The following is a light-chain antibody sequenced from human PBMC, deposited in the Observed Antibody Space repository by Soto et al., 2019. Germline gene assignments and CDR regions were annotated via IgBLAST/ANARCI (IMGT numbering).Light chain of an antibody. V-gene: IGKV3-20*01. CDR2: GAS. CDR1: QSVPGND. CDR3: QQYTSPPWT. Sequence: EIVLTQSPDTLSLSPGERATLSCRASQSVPGNDLAWLQQKPGQAPRLLIYGASSRAIGIPDRFSGSGSGTDFTLTISRLEPEDCAVYYWQQYTSPPWTLGQGTKVETK. J-gene: IGKJ1*01.